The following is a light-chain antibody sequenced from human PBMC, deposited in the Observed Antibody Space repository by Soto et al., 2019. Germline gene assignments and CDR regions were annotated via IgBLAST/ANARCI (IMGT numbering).Light chain of an antibody. J-gene: IGKJ4*01. CDR1: QSISKY. Sequence: EIVLTQSPATLSLSPGERATLSCRASQSISKYFAWYQQKPGQAPRLLIYDTSTRATGIPARFGGSGSGTDFTLTISSIEPEDSAVYYWQQRTDWPLTFGGGTKVEIK. V-gene: IGKV3-11*01. CDR3: QQRTDWPLT. CDR2: DTS.